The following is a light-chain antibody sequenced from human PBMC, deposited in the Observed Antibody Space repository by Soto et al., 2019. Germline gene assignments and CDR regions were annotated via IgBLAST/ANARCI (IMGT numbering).Light chain of an antibody. V-gene: IGKV3-20*01. CDR1: QSLSNYY. CDR2: GAS. J-gene: IGKJ4*01. Sequence: DIVLTQSPAALSVSQGEGATLSCRASQSLSNYYVAWYQQKPGQAPRLLISGASSSATGIPYRFSGSGSGTDFTLTITRLEPDDFAVYYCQPYGNSGLTFGGGTKVEIK. CDR3: QPYGNSGLT.